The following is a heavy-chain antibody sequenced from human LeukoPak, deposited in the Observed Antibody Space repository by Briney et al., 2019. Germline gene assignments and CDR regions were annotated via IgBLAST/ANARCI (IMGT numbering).Heavy chain of an antibody. D-gene: IGHD3-10*01. J-gene: IGHJ3*02. CDR1: GFTFSSYS. Sequence: GGSLRLSCAASGFTFSSYSMNWVRQAPGKGLGWVSYISSSSSTIYYADSVKGRFTISRDNAKNSLYLQMNSLRAEDTAVYYCARFKSPRDYRNAFDIWGQGTMVTVSS. V-gene: IGHV3-48*01. CDR3: ARFKSPRDYRNAFDI. CDR2: ISSSSSTI.